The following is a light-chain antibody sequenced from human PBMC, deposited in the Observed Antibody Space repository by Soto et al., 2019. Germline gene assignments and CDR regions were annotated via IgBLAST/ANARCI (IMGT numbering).Light chain of an antibody. CDR1: QSISSY. V-gene: IGKV1-39*01. Sequence: DIQMTQSPSSLSASVGDRVTITCRASQSISSYLNWYQQNPGKAPKLLIYAASSLQSGVPSRFSGSGSGTDFHLPISSLQPEDFATYYCQQSYSTPLFTFGPGTKVDMK. CDR3: QQSYSTPLFT. J-gene: IGKJ3*01. CDR2: AAS.